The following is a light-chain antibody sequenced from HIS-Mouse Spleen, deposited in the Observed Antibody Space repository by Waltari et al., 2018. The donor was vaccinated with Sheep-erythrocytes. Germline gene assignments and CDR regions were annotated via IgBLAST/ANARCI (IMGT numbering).Light chain of an antibody. V-gene: IGKV1-33*01. CDR3: QQYDNLPLT. Sequence: DIQMTQSPSSLSPSVGDRVTITGQASQDISNYLNWYKQKPGKAPKLLIYDASNLETGVPSRFSGSGSGTDFTFTISSLQPEDIATYYCQQYDNLPLTFGGGTKVEIK. J-gene: IGKJ4*01. CDR1: QDISNY. CDR2: DAS.